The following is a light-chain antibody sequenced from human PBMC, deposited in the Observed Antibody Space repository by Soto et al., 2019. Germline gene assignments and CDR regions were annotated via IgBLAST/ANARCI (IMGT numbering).Light chain of an antibody. V-gene: IGKV3-15*01. CDR1: QSVSSN. Sequence: EIVMTQSPATLSVSPEERATLSCRASQSVSSNLAWYQQKPGQAPRLLIYGASTRATGIPARFSGSGSGTKFTLTISSLQSEDFAVYYCQQYNNWPRTFGQGTKV. J-gene: IGKJ1*01. CDR2: GAS. CDR3: QQYNNWPRT.